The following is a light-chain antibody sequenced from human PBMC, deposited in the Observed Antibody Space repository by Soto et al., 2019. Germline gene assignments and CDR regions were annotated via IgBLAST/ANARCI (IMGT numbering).Light chain of an antibody. Sequence: QSALTQPASVSGSPGQSITMSCTGSSSDIGTYNFVSGYQQHAGKAPRLILYEVSNRPSGVSSRFSGSKSGNSASLTISGLQPEDEAHCFCSSYAATSTLVFGGGTKLTVL. V-gene: IGLV2-14*01. CDR1: SSDIGTYNF. CDR3: SSYAATSTLV. CDR2: EVS. J-gene: IGLJ3*02.